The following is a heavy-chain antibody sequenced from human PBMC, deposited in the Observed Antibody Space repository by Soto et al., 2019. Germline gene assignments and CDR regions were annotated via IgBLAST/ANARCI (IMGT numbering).Heavy chain of an antibody. D-gene: IGHD7-27*01. V-gene: IGHV3-21*01. CDR3: ARPWGHYYYYYYMDV. CDR1: GFTFSSYS. J-gene: IGHJ6*03. Sequence: EVQLVESGGGLVKPGGSLRLSCAASGFTFSSYSMNWVRQAPGKGLEWVSSISSSSSYIYYADSVKGRFTISRDNAKNSLYLQMNSLRAEDTAVYYCARPWGHYYYYYYMDVWSKGTTVTVSS. CDR2: ISSSSSYI.